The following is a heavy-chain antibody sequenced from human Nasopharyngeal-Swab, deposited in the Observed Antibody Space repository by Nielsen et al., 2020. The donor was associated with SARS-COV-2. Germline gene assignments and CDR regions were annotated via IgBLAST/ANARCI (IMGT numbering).Heavy chain of an antibody. Sequence: GESLKISCAASGFTFSSYAMSWVRQAPGKGLEWVSAIYSGGSSTYYADSVKGRFTISRDNSKNTLYLQMNSLRAEDTAVYYCAKEGALTIFGVVPPGGYYYYGMDVWGQGTTVTVSS. CDR2: IYSGGSST. CDR1: GFTFSSYA. J-gene: IGHJ6*02. CDR3: AKEGALTIFGVVPPGGYYYYGMDV. V-gene: IGHV3-23*03. D-gene: IGHD3-3*01.